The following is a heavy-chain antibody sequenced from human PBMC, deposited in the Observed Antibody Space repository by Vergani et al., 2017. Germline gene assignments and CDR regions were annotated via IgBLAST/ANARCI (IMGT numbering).Heavy chain of an antibody. V-gene: IGHV4-59*01. J-gene: IGHJ4*02. CDR3: ARGALWWLRQIDS. Sequence: QVQLQESGPGLAKPSETLSLTCSVSGDSMNTYYWTWIRQPPGKGLEWIGYIYDSGDTKYNPSLKSRVTMSLDTSKNQFSLNLYSVTAADTAVYYCARGALWWLRQIDSWGQGTLVTVSS. CDR2: IYDSGDT. CDR1: GDSMNTYY. D-gene: IGHD2-21*01.